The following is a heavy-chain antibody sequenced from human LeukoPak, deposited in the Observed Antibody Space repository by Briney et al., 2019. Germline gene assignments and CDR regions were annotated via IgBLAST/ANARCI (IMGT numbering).Heavy chain of an antibody. Sequence: GGSLRLSCAASGFTFSSYGMHWVRQAPGKGLEWVAVISYDGSNKYYADSVKGRFTISRDDAKSSLYLQMNSLRAEDTAVYYCARALSVWGQGTLVTVSS. CDR1: GFTFSSYG. D-gene: IGHD3-3*01. CDR3: ARALSV. V-gene: IGHV3-30*03. J-gene: IGHJ4*02. CDR2: ISYDGSNK.